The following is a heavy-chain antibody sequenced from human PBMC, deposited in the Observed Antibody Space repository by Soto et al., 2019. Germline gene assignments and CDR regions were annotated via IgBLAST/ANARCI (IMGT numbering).Heavy chain of an antibody. V-gene: IGHV1-3*01. J-gene: IGHJ3*02. Sequence: GASVKVSCKASGYTFTSYAMHWVRQAPGQRLEWMGWINAGNGNTKYSQKFQGRVTITRDTSASTAYMELSSLRSEDTAVYYCARTAITMIVPMAEFDIWGQGTMLTVSS. CDR1: GYTFTSYA. CDR2: INAGNGNT. D-gene: IGHD3-22*01. CDR3: ARTAITMIVPMAEFDI.